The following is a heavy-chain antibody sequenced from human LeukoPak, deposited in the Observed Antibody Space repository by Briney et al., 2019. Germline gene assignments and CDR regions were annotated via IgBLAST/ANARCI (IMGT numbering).Heavy chain of an antibody. CDR2: ISSGSSVK. V-gene: IGHV3-48*01. CDR1: GFTFSSHN. D-gene: IGHD6-13*01. CDR3: ATSSSPYRSSNSYYYGMDF. Sequence: GGSLRLSCAASGFTFSSHNMNWVRQAPGKGLEWVSYISSGSSVKYYADSVEGRFTISRDNAKNSLYLQMNSRRAEDTAVYYCATSSSPYRSSNSYYYGMDFWGQGTTATVSS. J-gene: IGHJ6*02.